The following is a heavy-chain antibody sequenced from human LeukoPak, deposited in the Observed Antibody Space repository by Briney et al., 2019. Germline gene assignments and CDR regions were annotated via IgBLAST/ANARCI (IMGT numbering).Heavy chain of an antibody. Sequence: SVKVPCKASGGTFSSYAISWVRQAPGQGLEWMGGIIPIFGTANYAQKFQGRVTITADESTSTAYMELSSLRSEDTAVYYCARAGTDFWSGRHMDVWGKGTTVTVSS. CDR1: GGTFSSYA. V-gene: IGHV1-69*13. J-gene: IGHJ6*03. D-gene: IGHD3-3*01. CDR2: IIPIFGTA. CDR3: ARAGTDFWSGRHMDV.